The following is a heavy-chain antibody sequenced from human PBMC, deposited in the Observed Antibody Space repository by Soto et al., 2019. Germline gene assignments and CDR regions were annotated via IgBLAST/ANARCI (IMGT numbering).Heavy chain of an antibody. V-gene: IGHV1-24*01. CDR3: TTVVVTATDAFAA. D-gene: IGHD2-21*02. J-gene: IGHJ3*01. CDR2: FDPEDGEK. CDR1: GHTLTELS. Sequence: QVQLIQSGAEVKKPGASVKVSCKVSGHTLTELSMHWVRQTPGKGLEWMGGFDPEDGEKVFAQKFQGRVTMTEDTSTDTAYMELSSLRSEDTAMYYCTTVVVTATDAFAAWGQGTIVTVSS.